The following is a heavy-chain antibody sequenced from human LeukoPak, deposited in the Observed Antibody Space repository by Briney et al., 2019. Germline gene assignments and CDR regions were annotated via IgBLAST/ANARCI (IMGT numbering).Heavy chain of an antibody. J-gene: IGHJ3*02. D-gene: IGHD3-10*01. CDR2: IYRGGST. CDR3: ARGDYGSGNYYMGDAFDI. CDR1: GFTVSSYY. Sequence: GGSLRLSCAASGFTVSSYYMNWVRQAPGKGLEWVSAIYRGGSTYCADSVKGRFTISRDNSKNTVSLQMNSMTDEDTAVYYCARGDYGSGNYYMGDAFDIWGQGTLVSVSS. V-gene: IGHV3-53*01.